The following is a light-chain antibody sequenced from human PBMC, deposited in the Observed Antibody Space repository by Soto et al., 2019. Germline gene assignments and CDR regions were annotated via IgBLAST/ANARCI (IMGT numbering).Light chain of an antibody. CDR2: DVS. CDR3: SSYTSSSSYV. V-gene: IGLV2-14*01. CDR1: SSDVGGYNY. Sequence: QSALTQPVSASGSPGQSITISCTGTSSDVGGYNYVSWYQQHPGKAPKLMIYDVSNRPSGVSNRFSGSKSGNTASLTISGLQAEDEADYYCSSYTSSSSYVFGTGTTVTV. J-gene: IGLJ1*01.